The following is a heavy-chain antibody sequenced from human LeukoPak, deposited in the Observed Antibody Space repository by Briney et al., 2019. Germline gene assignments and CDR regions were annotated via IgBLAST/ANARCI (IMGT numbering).Heavy chain of an antibody. CDR1: GFTFSTSI. V-gene: IGHV3-48*01. CDR3: ARWGFPIYYYYMDV. J-gene: IGHJ6*03. CDR2: ITSSSSPI. D-gene: IGHD3-16*01. Sequence: PGGSLRLSCAASGFTFSTSIMSWVRQAPGKGLEWVSYITSSSSPIYYADSVKGRFTTSRDNAKNSLYLQLNSLRAEDTAVYYCARWGFPIYYYYMDVWGKGTTVTVSS.